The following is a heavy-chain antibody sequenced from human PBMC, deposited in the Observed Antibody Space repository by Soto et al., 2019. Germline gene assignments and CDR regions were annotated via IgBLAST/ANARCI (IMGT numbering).Heavy chain of an antibody. Sequence: SETLSLTCAVSGGSITSDNWWAWIRQSPWKGLEWIGEIYHSGNTNYNPSLESRVTISVDKSKNQFSLKMTSVTAADTAVYYCARGGHTLTPRWFGPWGQGILVTVSS. J-gene: IGHJ5*02. CDR1: GGSITSDNW. D-gene: IGHD2-15*01. CDR3: ARGGHTLTPRWFGP. V-gene: IGHV4-4*02. CDR2: IYHSGNT.